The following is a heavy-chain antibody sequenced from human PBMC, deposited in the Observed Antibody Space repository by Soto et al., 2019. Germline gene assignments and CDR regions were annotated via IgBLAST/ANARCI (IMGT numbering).Heavy chain of an antibody. CDR2: IYPGDSDT. Sequence: PGESLKISCKGSGYIFTSYWIACVRQRPGKGLECMGIIYPGDSDTRYSPSFQGQVTISVDNSINTAYLQWSSLRASDTDIYYCARHGKLSSRTNYFDSRDQGALVTLSS. CDR3: ARHGKLSSRTNYFDS. D-gene: IGHD1-1*01. V-gene: IGHV5-51*01. J-gene: IGHJ4*02. CDR1: GYIFTSYW.